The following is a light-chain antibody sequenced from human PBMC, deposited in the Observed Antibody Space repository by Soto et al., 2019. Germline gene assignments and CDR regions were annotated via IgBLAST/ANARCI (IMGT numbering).Light chain of an antibody. CDR1: SSDVGSYNF. CDR2: DVT. Sequence: QSALTQPASVSGSPGQSITISCTGTSSDVGSYNFVSWYQQYPGKAPKLVIYDVTNRPSGVSDRFSGSKSGNTASLTISGLQAEDEANYYCNSYTTSSTSVFGGGTKVTV. V-gene: IGLV2-14*03. CDR3: NSYTTSSTSV. J-gene: IGLJ3*02.